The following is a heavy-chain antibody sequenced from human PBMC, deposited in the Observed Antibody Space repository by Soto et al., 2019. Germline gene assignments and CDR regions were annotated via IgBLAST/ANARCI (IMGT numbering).Heavy chain of an antibody. V-gene: IGHV3-21*01. Sequence: GGSLRLSCAASGFTFSSYSMNWVRQAPGKGLEWVSSISSSSSYIYYADSVKGRFTISGDNAKNSLYLQMNSLRAEDTAVYYCARPRGAYCGGDCYRYAFDIWGQGTMVTVSS. CDR3: ARPRGAYCGGDCYRYAFDI. J-gene: IGHJ3*02. D-gene: IGHD2-21*02. CDR2: ISSSSSYI. CDR1: GFTFSSYS.